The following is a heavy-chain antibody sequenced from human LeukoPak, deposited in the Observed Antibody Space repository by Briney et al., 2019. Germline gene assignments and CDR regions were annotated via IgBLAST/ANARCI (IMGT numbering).Heavy chain of an antibody. V-gene: IGHV4-39*07. J-gene: IGHJ6*03. CDR1: GGSISTSNYY. CDR3: ARVRRDYYDSSGYPHVSINYYYYMDV. CDR2: IFYSGST. Sequence: PSETLSLTCTVSGGSISTSNYYWGWIRQPPGKGLEWIGNIFYSGSTYYSPSLKSRVTMSVDTSKNQFSLKLSSVTAADTAVYYCARVRRDYYDSSGYPHVSINYYYYMDVWGKGTTVTVSS. D-gene: IGHD3-22*01.